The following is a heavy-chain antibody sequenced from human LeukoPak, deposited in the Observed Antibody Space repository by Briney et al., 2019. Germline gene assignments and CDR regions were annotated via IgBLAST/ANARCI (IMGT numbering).Heavy chain of an antibody. CDR2: INHSGST. Sequence: PSETLSLTCAVYGGSFSGYYWSWIRQPPGKGLEWIGEINHSGSTHYNPSLKSRVTISVDTSKNQFSLKLSSVTAADTAVYYCARRFDPWGQGTQVADSS. CDR3: ARRFDP. V-gene: IGHV4-34*01. CDR1: GGSFSGYY. J-gene: IGHJ5*02.